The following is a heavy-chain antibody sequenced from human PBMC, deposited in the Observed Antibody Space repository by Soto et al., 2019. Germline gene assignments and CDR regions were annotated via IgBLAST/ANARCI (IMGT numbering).Heavy chain of an antibody. CDR3: ATDFGNFGYSYAKLGYYYYMDV. CDR1: GYTLTELS. Sequence: ASVKVSCKVSGYTLTELSMHWVRQAPGKGLEWMGGFDPEDGETIYAQKFQGRVTMTEDTSTDTAYMELSSLRSEDTAVYYCATDFGNFGYSYAKLGYYYYMDVWGKGTTVTVSS. J-gene: IGHJ6*03. CDR2: FDPEDGET. V-gene: IGHV1-24*01. D-gene: IGHD5-18*01.